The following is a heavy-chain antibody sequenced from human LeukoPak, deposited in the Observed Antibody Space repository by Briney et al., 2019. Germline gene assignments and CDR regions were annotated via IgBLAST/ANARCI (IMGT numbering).Heavy chain of an antibody. Sequence: PSETLSLTCTVSGGPISRSSYYWSWIRQPPGKELEWIGYIYSSGSTNYNPSLKSRVTISVDTSKNQFSLKLISVTAADTAVYYCARRTESRPFDPWGQGTLVTVSS. V-gene: IGHV4-61*05. CDR2: IYSSGST. J-gene: IGHJ5*02. D-gene: IGHD4-17*01. CDR1: GGPISRSSYY. CDR3: ARRTESRPFDP.